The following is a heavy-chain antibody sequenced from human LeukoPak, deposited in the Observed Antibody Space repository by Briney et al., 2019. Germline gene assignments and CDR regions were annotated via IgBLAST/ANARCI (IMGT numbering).Heavy chain of an antibody. CDR2: ISSTDAGT. D-gene: IGHD3-10*01. V-gene: IGHV3-23*01. Sequence: GGSLRLSCAASGFSLSSYAMSWVRQAPGKGLEWVSAISSTDAGTYHADSVRGRFTISRDNDKNSLYLQMNSLRAEDTAVYYCARVIPTYYGSGSPDYWGQGTLVTVSS. CDR3: ARVIPTYYGSGSPDY. J-gene: IGHJ4*02. CDR1: GFSLSSYA.